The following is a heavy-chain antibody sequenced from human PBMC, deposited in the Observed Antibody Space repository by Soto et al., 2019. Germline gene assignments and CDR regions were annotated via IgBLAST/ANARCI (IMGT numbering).Heavy chain of an antibody. CDR3: AGGYYDILTGYYSPERGKDAFDI. CDR2: ISAYYGNT. J-gene: IGHJ3*02. D-gene: IGHD3-9*01. CDR1: GYTFTSYG. Sequence: QVQLVQSGAEVKKPGASVKVSCKASGYTFTSYGISWVRQAPGQGLDWMGWISAYYGNTNYAQKLQGRVTMTTDTSTSTAYMELRSLRSDDTAVYYCAGGYYDILTGYYSPERGKDAFDIWGQGTMVTVSS. V-gene: IGHV1-18*01.